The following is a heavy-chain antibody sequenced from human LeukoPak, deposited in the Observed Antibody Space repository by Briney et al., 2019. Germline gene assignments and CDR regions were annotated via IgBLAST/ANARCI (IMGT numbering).Heavy chain of an antibody. CDR1: GFAFSDYV. D-gene: IGHD5-18*01. V-gene: IGHV3-23*01. CDR3: AKGYTAMGPGAYYFDY. J-gene: IGHJ4*02. Sequence: GGSLRLSCAASGFAFSDYVMIWVRQAPGKGLEWVSGITASGDRTFYGDSVRGRFTMSRDNSKNTVYLQMNSLRVDDTAVYYCAKGYTAMGPGAYYFDYWGQGTLVTVSS. CDR2: ITASGDRT.